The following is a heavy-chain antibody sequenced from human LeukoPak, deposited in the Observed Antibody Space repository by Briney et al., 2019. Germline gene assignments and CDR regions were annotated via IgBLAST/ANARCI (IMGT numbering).Heavy chain of an antibody. CDR1: GIPFRRYG. Sequence: GALELSWGSSGIPFRRYGIELGRQAPGKGLEGGSGISGSGDNTYYADSVKGRFTISRDNSKNTLYVQVNSLGTEDTAAYYCAKGSYYDSSGSFYFDYWGQGTLVTVSS. V-gene: IGHV3-23*01. CDR2: ISGSGDNT. J-gene: IGHJ4*02. D-gene: IGHD3-22*01. CDR3: AKGSYYDSSGSFYFDY.